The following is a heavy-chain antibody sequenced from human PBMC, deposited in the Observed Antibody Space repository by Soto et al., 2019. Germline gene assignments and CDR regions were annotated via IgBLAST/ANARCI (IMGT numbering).Heavy chain of an antibody. J-gene: IGHJ4*02. Sequence: QVQLVESGGGVVQPGRSLRLSCAASGFTFSSYGMHWVRQAPGKGLEWVAVIWYDGSNKYYADSVKGRFTISRDNSENTLYLQMDSMRAEDTAVCYCARDRYSSGWYDLDYWGQGTLVTVSS. D-gene: IGHD6-19*01. CDR1: GFTFSSYG. CDR2: IWYDGSNK. V-gene: IGHV3-33*01. CDR3: ARDRYSSGWYDLDY.